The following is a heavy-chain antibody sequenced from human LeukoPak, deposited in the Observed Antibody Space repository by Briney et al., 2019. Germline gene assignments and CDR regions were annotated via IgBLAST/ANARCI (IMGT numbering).Heavy chain of an antibody. V-gene: IGHV1-24*01. J-gene: IGHJ4*02. CDR2: FDPEDGET. Sequence: ASVKVSCKVSGYTLTELSMHWVRQAPGRGLEWMGGFDPEDGETIYAQKFQGRVTMTEDTSTDTAYMELSSLRSEDTAVYYCATGRIRFLEWFPFDYWGQGTLVTVSS. CDR3: ATGRIRFLEWFPFDY. D-gene: IGHD3-3*01. CDR1: GYTLTELS.